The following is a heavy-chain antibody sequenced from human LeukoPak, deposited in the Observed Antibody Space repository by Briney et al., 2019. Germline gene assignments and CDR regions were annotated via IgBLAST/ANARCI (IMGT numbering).Heavy chain of an antibody. J-gene: IGHJ4*02. D-gene: IGHD5-18*01. V-gene: IGHV3-74*01. Sequence: GGSLRLSCAASGFTFSNYWMHWVRQAPGKGLVWVSRIDSDGSSTSYADPVKGRFTISRDNAKNTLYLQMNTLRAEDTAVYYCAGAYLYSYGPGADYWGQGTLVTVSS. CDR1: GFTFSNYW. CDR2: IDSDGSST. CDR3: AGAYLYSYGPGADY.